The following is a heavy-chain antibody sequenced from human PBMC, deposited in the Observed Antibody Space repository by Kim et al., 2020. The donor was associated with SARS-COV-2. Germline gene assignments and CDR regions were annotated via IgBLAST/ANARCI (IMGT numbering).Heavy chain of an antibody. Sequence: SETLSLTCTVSGGSISSGGYYWSWIRQHPGKGLEWIGYIYYSGSTYYNPSLKSRVTISLDTSKNQFSLKLSSVTAADTAVYYCARVPILRIAAREKGEDAFDIWGQGTMVTVSS. D-gene: IGHD6-6*01. CDR3: ARVPILRIAAREKGEDAFDI. CDR1: GGSISSGGYY. CDR2: IYYSGST. J-gene: IGHJ3*02. V-gene: IGHV4-31*03.